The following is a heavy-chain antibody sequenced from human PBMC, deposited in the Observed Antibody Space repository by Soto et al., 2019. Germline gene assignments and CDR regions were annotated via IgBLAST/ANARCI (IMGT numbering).Heavy chain of an antibody. CDR3: AHPRGYGVFDAVDI. Sequence: EVQLLETGGGLVQPGGTLSLSCATSGFIFTTYAMNWVRQAPGKGLEWVSAISSSGESTFYAESVRGRFTISRDNSLNTLYLQMRSLIPEDTAVYYCAHPRGYGVFDAVDIWCQGTMVTVSS. CDR2: ISSSGEST. D-gene: IGHD4-17*01. CDR1: GFIFTTYA. J-gene: IGHJ3*02. V-gene: IGHV3-23*01.